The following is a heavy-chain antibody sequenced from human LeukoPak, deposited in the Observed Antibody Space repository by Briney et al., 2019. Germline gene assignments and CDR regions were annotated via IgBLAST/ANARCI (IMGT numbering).Heavy chain of an antibody. CDR3: GRGHWGLDY. CDR2: ISNSGDSI. Sequence: PGGSLRFSCAASGFTFISAWMAWVRQAPGKGLEWVSFISNSGDSIYYADSVKGRFITSRDNAKSSLYLQMNSLRAEDTALYYCGRGHWGLDYWGQGALVTVSS. J-gene: IGHJ4*02. CDR1: GFTFISAW. V-gene: IGHV3-21*05. D-gene: IGHD7-27*01.